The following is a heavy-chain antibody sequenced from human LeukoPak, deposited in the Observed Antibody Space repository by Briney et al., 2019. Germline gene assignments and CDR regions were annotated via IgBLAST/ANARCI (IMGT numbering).Heavy chain of an antibody. CDR2: IYYSGST. V-gene: IGHV4-39*01. Sequence: SETLSLTCTVSGGSIRSSYYYWGWIRQPPGKGLEWIGSIYYSGSTYYNPSLKSRVIISVDTSRNQFSLKLSSVTAADRAIYYCARHFAVPGSADYWGQGTLVTVSS. D-gene: IGHD3-10*01. CDR1: GGSIRSSYYY. J-gene: IGHJ4*02. CDR3: ARHFAVPGSADY.